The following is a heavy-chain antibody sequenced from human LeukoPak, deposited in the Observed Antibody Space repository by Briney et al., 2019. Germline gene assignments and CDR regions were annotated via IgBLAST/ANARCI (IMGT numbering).Heavy chain of an antibody. D-gene: IGHD2-2*02. J-gene: IGHJ4*02. CDR3: ATDPCSSTTCYIDY. V-gene: IGHV3-30*02. CDR2: IRYDGSNR. Sequence: GGSLRLSCAASGFSFSRYAMYWVRQAPGKGLEWVAFIRYDGSNRDYVDSVMGRFTISRDNSKNTLYLQMNSLRPEDTAVYYCATDPCSSTTCYIDYWGQGTLVTVSS. CDR1: GFSFSRYA.